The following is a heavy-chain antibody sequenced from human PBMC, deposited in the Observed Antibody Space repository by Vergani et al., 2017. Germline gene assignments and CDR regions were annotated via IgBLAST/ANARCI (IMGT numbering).Heavy chain of an antibody. CDR1: GFALNRHA. Sequence: VQLLQSGGGVIQPGGSVRLSCVASGFALNRHAMYWVRQAPGKGLEWVVGISFDGTNEYYPDLVKGRFTISRDIAKNTLYLQVRSLRLEDTGVYHCVRDRGLCAGGRCYTEAWDYWGQGTPVTVSS. J-gene: IGHJ4*02. CDR2: ISFDGTNE. V-gene: IGHV3-30-3*01. D-gene: IGHD2-2*02. CDR3: VRDRGLCAGGRCYTEAWDY.